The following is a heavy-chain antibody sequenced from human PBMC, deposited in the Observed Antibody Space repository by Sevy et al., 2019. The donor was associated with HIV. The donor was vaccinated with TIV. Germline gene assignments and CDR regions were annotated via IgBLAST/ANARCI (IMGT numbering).Heavy chain of an antibody. D-gene: IGHD2-15*01. V-gene: IGHV1-46*03. Sequence: ASVKVSCKASGYTFTSYYMHWVRQAPGQGLEWKGIINPSGGSTSYAQKFQGRVTMTRDTSTSTVYMELSSLRSEDTAVYYCARAVGRGVCSGGSCYDYWGQGTLVTVSS. CDR1: GYTFTSYY. J-gene: IGHJ4*02. CDR3: ARAVGRGVCSGGSCYDY. CDR2: INPSGGST.